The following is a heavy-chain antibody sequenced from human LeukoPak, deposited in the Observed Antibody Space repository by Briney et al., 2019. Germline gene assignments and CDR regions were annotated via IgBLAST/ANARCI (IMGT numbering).Heavy chain of an antibody. V-gene: IGHV7-4-1*02. CDR2: INTNTGNP. CDR1: GYTFTNYG. J-gene: IGHJ5*02. CDR3: ASEDYNHP. Sequence: ASVKVSCKASGYTFTNYGTSWVRQAPGQGLEWMGWINTNTGNPTYAQGFTGRFVFSLDTSVSTAYLQISSLKAEDTAVYYCASEDYNHPWGQGTLVTVSS. D-gene: IGHD4-11*01.